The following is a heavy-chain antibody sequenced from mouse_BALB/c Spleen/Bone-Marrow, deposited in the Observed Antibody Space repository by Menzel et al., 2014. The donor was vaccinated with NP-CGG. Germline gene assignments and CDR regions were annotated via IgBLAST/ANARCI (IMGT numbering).Heavy chain of an antibody. CDR1: DFNFKDTY. J-gene: IGHJ2*01. CDR3: ARGQLLRSRGLDY. D-gene: IGHD1-1*01. Sequence: EVKLVESGAELVKPGASVKLSCTASDFNFKDTYMHWVNQRPEQGLEWIGRIDPANGNTKYDPKFQGKATITADTSSNTAYLQLSSLTSEDTAVYYCARGQLLRSRGLDYWGQGTTLTVSS. CDR2: IDPANGNT. V-gene: IGHV14-3*02.